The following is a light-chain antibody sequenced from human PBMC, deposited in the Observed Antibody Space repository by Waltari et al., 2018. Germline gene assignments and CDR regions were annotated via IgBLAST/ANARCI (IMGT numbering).Light chain of an antibody. CDR2: EVT. V-gene: IGLV2-23*02. CDR1: SSDVGSYDL. J-gene: IGLJ2*01. Sequence: QSALTQPASVSGSPGPSLTISCPGTSSDVGSYDLVSWYQQHPGKAPKVMIYEVTKRPSEISNRFSGSKSGNTASLTISGLQAEDEADYYCCSYAGSSILVFGGGTKLTVL. CDR3: CSYAGSSILV.